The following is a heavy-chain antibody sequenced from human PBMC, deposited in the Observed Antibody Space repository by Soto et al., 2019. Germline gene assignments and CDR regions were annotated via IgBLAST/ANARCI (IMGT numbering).Heavy chain of an antibody. CDR2: IDPSDSNP. CDR3: ARLLRYFDGPDY. V-gene: IGHV5-10-1*01. J-gene: IGHJ4*02. Sequence: GESLKISCKGSGYSFTSYWISWVRQMPGKGLEWMGRIDPSDSNPNYSPSFQGHVTISADKSISTAYLQWSSLKASDTAMYYCARLLRYFDGPDYWGQGTLVPVSS. D-gene: IGHD3-9*01. CDR1: GYSFTSYW.